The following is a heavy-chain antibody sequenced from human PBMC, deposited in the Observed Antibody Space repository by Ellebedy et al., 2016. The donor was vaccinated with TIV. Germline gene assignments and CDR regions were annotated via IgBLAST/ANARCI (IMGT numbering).Heavy chain of an antibody. V-gene: IGHV6-1*01. CDR3: ARYNSGWKIFDY. CDR2: TYYRSKWYY. J-gene: IGHJ4*02. D-gene: IGHD6-19*01. CDR1: GDSVSSNSPN. Sequence: MPSETLSLTCAISGDSVSSNSPNWNWIRQSPSRGLEWLGRTYYRSKWYYEYAVSVYSRITINPDTSKNQFSLQLNSVTPEDTAVYYCARYNSGWKIFDYWGQGTLVTVSS.